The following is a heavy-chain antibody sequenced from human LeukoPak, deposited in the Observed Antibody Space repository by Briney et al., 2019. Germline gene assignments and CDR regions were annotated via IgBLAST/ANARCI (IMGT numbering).Heavy chain of an antibody. D-gene: IGHD6-13*01. J-gene: IGHJ4*02. V-gene: IGHV4-34*01. Sequence: PSETLSLTCAVCGGSFSGYYRSWIRQPPGKGLEWIGEINHSGSTNYNPSLKSRVTISVDTSKNQFSLKLSSVTAADTAVYYCARGLGRGSWYTDYWGQGTLVTVSS. CDR3: ARGLGRGSWYTDY. CDR2: INHSGST. CDR1: GGSFSGYY.